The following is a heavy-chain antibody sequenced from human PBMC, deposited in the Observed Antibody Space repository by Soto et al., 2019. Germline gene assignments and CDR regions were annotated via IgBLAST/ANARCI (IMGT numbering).Heavy chain of an antibody. CDR1: AFIFSDHS. Sequence: EVQLVESGGGLVKPGGSLRLSCVGSAFIFSDHSMNWVRQAPGKGLEWVTSIGATGTFIYYADSVKGRFTISRDNAKNSLFLQMDSLRPEDTAVYYCARDQRYLRQGYSDYWGQGTLVTVSS. CDR2: IGATGTFI. J-gene: IGHJ4*02. CDR3: ARDQRYLRQGYSDY. D-gene: IGHD4-4*01. V-gene: IGHV3-21*01.